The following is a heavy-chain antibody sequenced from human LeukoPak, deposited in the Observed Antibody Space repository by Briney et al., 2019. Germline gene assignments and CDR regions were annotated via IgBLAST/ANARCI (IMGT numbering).Heavy chain of an antibody. D-gene: IGHD3-9*01. V-gene: IGHV3-7*01. CDR3: ARDRAYYDILTGYAY. CDR1: GFTFSSYW. J-gene: IGHJ4*02. Sequence: PGGSLRLSCAASGFTFSSYWMSWVRQAPGKGLEWVANIKQDGSEKYYVDSVKGRFTISRDNAKNSLYLQMNSPRAEDTAVYYCARDRAYYDILTGYAYWGQGTLVTVSS. CDR2: IKQDGSEK.